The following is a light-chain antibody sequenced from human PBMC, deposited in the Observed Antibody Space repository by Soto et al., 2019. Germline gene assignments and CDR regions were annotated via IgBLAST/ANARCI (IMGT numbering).Light chain of an antibody. CDR2: GVT. V-gene: IGLV2-11*01. CDR3: CSYAGSYPYV. CDR1: SSDVGGYNY. Sequence: QSVLTQPCSVSGSPGQSVTISCTGTSSDVGGYNYVSWYQQHPGKVPRLVIYGVTQRPSGVPDRFSASRSGNTASLTISGPQAEDEADYYCCSYAGSYPYVFGTGTKVTVL. J-gene: IGLJ1*01.